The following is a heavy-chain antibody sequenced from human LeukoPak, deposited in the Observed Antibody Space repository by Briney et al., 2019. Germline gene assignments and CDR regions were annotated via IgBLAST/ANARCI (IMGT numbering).Heavy chain of an antibody. V-gene: IGHV4-59*01. CDR2: IYYSGST. D-gene: IGHD3-10*01. CDR1: GGSISSYY. CDR3: ARAGYGSGSYLIHYFDY. J-gene: IGHJ4*02. Sequence: SETLSLTCTVSGGSISSYYWSWIRQPPGKGLEWIGYIYYSGSTNYNPSLKSRVTISVDTSKNQSSLKLSSVTAADTAVYYCARAGYGSGSYLIHYFDYWGQGTLVTVSS.